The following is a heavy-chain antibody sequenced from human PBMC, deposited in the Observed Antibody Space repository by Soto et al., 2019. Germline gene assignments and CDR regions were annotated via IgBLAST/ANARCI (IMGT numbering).Heavy chain of an antibody. Sequence: VASVKVSCKASVYTFTSYYMHWVRQAPGQGLEWMGIINPSGGSTSYAQKFQGRVTMTRDTSTSTVYMELSSLRSEDTAVYYCARDLGYYDSSGYYPGYWGQGTLVTVSS. CDR2: INPSGGST. V-gene: IGHV1-46*01. J-gene: IGHJ4*02. D-gene: IGHD3-22*01. CDR3: ARDLGYYDSSGYYPGY. CDR1: VYTFTSYY.